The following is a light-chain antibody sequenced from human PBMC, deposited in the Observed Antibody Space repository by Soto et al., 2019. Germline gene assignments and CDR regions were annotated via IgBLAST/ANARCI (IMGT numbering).Light chain of an antibody. V-gene: IGLV1-40*01. CDR3: QSYDSSLSGYV. CDR1: SSNIGAGYD. Sequence: QSVLTQPPSVSGAPGQRVTISCTGSSSNIGAGYDVHWYQQLPGTAPKRLIYGNSNRPTGVPDRFSGSKSGSLASLAITGLQAEYEADYYCQSYDSSLSGYVFGTGTKLTVL. CDR2: GNS. J-gene: IGLJ1*01.